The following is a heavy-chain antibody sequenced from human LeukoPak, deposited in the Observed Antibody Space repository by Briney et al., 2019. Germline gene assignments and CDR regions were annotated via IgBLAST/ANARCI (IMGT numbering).Heavy chain of an antibody. CDR1: GGSISSGGYS. CDR2: IYHSGST. Sequence: SETLSLTCAVSGGSISSGGYSWSWIRQPPGKGLEWIGYIYHSGSTYYNPSLKSRVTISVDRSKNQFSLKLNSVTAADTAVYFCARDQVTAAGTGGLGYWGQGTLVTVSS. V-gene: IGHV4-30-2*01. D-gene: IGHD6-13*01. CDR3: ARDQVTAAGTGGLGY. J-gene: IGHJ4*02.